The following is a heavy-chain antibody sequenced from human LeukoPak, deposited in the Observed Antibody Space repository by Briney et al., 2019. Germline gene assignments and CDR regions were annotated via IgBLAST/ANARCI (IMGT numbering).Heavy chain of an antibody. CDR1: GGPFRGFF. V-gene: IGHV4-34*01. D-gene: IGHD4-23*01. Sequence: SETLSLPCAVYGGPFRGFFWSWIRQAPGKGLEWIGKISHSGSSNYNPSLKSRITISVDTSKSQFSLRLTSVPAADTAVYYCARGIFYGGRNQYIWFDLWGQGTLVTVSS. J-gene: IGHJ5*02. CDR3: ARGIFYGGRNQYIWFDL. CDR2: ISHSGSS.